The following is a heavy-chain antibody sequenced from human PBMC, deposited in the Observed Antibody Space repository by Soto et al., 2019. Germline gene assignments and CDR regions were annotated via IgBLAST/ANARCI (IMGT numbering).Heavy chain of an antibody. Sequence: QVQLVQSGAEVKKPGASVKVSCKASGYTFTSYDINWVRQATGQGLEWMGWMNSNSGNTGYAQKFQGRLTMTRNTSISTAYMELSSLRSEDTAVYYCARGRVYSNWFDTWGQGTLVTVSS. CDR2: MNSNSGNT. J-gene: IGHJ5*02. CDR1: GYTFTSYD. V-gene: IGHV1-8*01. D-gene: IGHD2-21*01. CDR3: ARGRVYSNWFDT.